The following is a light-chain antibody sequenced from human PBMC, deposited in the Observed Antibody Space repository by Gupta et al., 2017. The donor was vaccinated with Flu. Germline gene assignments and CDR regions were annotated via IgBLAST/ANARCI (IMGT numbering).Light chain of an antibody. J-gene: IGLJ3*02. CDR3: SSYAYSNWV. CDR2: EVS. V-gene: IGLV2-14*01. CDR1: SSDVGFYNY. Sequence: QSITISCTGTSSDVGFYNYVSWYQQHPGKAPKLIIFEVSNRPSGVSDRFSGSKSGNTASLTVSGLQAEDEADYYCSSYAYSNWVFGGGTKLAVL.